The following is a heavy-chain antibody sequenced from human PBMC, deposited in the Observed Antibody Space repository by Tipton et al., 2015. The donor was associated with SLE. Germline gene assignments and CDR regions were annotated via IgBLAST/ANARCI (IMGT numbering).Heavy chain of an antibody. V-gene: IGHV3-23*01. CDR1: GFTFSSYA. Sequence: SLRLSCAASGFTFSSYAMSWVRQASGKGLEWVSTISGSGGSTYYVDSVKGRFTISRDNSKNTLYLQMNSLRAEDTAVYYCAKVASSGYFPFDYWGQRTLVTGSS. CDR2: ISGSGGST. J-gene: IGHJ4*02. CDR3: AKVASSGYFPFDY. D-gene: IGHD3-22*01.